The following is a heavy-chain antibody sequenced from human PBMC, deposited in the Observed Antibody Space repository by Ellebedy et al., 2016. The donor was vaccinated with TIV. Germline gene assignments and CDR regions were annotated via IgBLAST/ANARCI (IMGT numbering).Heavy chain of an antibody. CDR3: ARLKQSRDRSHWYFDL. V-gene: IGHV4-4*07. D-gene: IGHD1-14*01. J-gene: IGHJ2*01. CDR1: DASLSSYY. CDR2: IFMSGTT. Sequence: ASDASLSSYYWSWIRQPAGKGLEWMGRIFMSGTTTYNPSLKSRLTMSIDTSKTQFSLTLHSVTAADVAVYFCARLKQSRDRSHWYFDLWGRGTLVTVSS.